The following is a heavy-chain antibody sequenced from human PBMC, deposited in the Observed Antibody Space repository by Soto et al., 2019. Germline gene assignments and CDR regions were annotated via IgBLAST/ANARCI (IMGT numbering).Heavy chain of an antibody. CDR3: GLDGYYDISTGYYPWDYYYGMDV. V-gene: IGHV3-49*04. J-gene: IGHJ6*02. Sequence: PGGSLRLSCTASGFTFGDYAMSWVRQAPGKGLEWVGFIRSKAYGGTTEYAASVKGRFTISRDDSKSIAYLQMNSLKTEDTAVYYCGLDGYYDISTGYYPWDYYYGMDVWGQGTTVTVSS. D-gene: IGHD3-9*01. CDR1: GFTFGDYA. CDR2: IRSKAYGGTT.